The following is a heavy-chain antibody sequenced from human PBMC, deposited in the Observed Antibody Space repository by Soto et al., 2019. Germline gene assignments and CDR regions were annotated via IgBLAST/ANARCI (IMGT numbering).Heavy chain of an antibody. Sequence: ASVKVSCKASGYTFTSYGISWVRQAPGQGLEWMGWISAYNGNTNYAQKLQGRVTMTTDTSTSKAYMELRSLRSDDTAVYYCARSTRWEILREDAFDIWGQGKMVTVSS. CDR2: ISAYNGNT. CDR1: GYTFTSYG. D-gene: IGHD1-26*01. V-gene: IGHV1-18*01. CDR3: ARSTRWEILREDAFDI. J-gene: IGHJ3*02.